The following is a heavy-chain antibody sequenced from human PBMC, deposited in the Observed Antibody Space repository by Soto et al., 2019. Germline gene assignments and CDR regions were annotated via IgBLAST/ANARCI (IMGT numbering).Heavy chain of an antibody. Sequence: LRLSCAASGFTFSSYGMHWVRQAPGKGLEWVAVIWYDGSNKYYADSVKGRFTISRDNSKNTLYLQMNSLRAEDTAVYYCASQYSSSWYYNYYYYMYGWGKGTTVPVSS. CDR1: GFTFSSYG. CDR3: ASQYSSSWYYNYYYYMYG. V-gene: IGHV3-33*01. D-gene: IGHD6-13*01. J-gene: IGHJ6*03. CDR2: IWYDGSNK.